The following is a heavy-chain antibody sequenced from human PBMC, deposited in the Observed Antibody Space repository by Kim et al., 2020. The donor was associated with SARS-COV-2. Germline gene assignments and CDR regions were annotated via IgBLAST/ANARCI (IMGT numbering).Heavy chain of an antibody. CDR1: GFTVSGNY. V-gene: IGHV3-53*01. D-gene: IGHD6-13*01. Sequence: GGSLRLSCAASGFTVSGNYMNWVRQAPGKGLEWVSVIYDGGTTYYADSVQGRFIISRDSSKNMLYLQMYSLGAEDTAMYYCAKQLGAFDLWGQGTMVTVSS. CDR2: IYDGGTT. CDR3: AKQLGAFDL. J-gene: IGHJ3*01.